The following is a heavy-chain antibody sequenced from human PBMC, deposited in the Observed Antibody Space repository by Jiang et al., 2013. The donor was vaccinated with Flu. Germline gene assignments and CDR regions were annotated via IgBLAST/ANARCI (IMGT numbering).Heavy chain of an antibody. CDR1: GGSISSYY. J-gene: IGHJ3*02. Sequence: GPGLVKPSETLSLTCTVSGGSISSYYWSWIRQPPGKGLEWIGYIYYSGSTNYNPSLKSRVTISVDTSKNQFSLKLSSVTAADTAVYYCARGEGYCSSTSCYAFDIWGQGTMVTVSS. V-gene: IGHV4-59*01. CDR3: ARGEGYCSSTSCYAFDI. D-gene: IGHD2-2*01. CDR2: IYYSGST.